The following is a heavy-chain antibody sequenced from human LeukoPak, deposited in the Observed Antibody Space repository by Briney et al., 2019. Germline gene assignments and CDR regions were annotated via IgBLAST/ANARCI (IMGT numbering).Heavy chain of an antibody. CDR3: ASVCGRYFLEVLGS. D-gene: IGHD1-26*01. Sequence: ASVKVSCKASGYTFTSYDINWVRQATGQGLEWMGWMNPNSGNTGYAQKFQGRVTITRNTSISTAYMELSSLRSEDTAVYYCASVCGRYFLEVLGSRGQGPMVTNSS. CDR1: GYTFTSYD. V-gene: IGHV1-8*03. CDR2: MNPNSGNT. J-gene: IGHJ3*01.